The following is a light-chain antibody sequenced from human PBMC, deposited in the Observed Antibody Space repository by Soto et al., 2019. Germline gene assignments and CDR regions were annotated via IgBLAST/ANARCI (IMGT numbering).Light chain of an antibody. Sequence: QSVLTQPPSASGAPGQRVTISCSGSSSNIGINSVYWYQHLPGTAPKLLIYRNNQRPSGVPDRFSGSKSGTSASLAISGLRSEDEADYYCAAWDESLSGVIFGGGTKVTVL. V-gene: IGLV1-47*01. CDR2: RNN. CDR1: SSNIGINS. CDR3: AAWDESLSGVI. J-gene: IGLJ2*01.